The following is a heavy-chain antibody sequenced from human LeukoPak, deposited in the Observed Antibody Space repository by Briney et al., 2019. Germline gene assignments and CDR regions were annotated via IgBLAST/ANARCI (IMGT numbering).Heavy chain of an antibody. CDR3: ARPGYSSGWYVRYFQH. CDR1: GGSFSGYY. J-gene: IGHJ1*01. V-gene: IGHV4-34*01. D-gene: IGHD6-19*01. Sequence: SGTLSLTCAVYGGSFSGYYWSWIRQPPGKGLEWIGEINHSGSTNYNPSLKSRVTISVDTSKNQFSLKLSSVTAADTAVYYCARPGYSSGWYVRYFQHWGQGTLVTVSS. CDR2: INHSGST.